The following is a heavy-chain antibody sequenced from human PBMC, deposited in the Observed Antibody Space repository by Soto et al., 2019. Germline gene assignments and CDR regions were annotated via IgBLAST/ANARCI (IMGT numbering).Heavy chain of an antibody. CDR1: GFTVSGNY. D-gene: IGHD3-22*01. Sequence: GSLRLSCAASGFTVSGNYMSWVRQAPGKGLECVSVIYSDGSTYYADSVKGRFTISRDNSKNTLYLQMNSLRAEDTAVYYCAKGGDYYDSSGYYSVGTFDIWGQGTMVTVSS. V-gene: IGHV3-53*01. J-gene: IGHJ3*02. CDR2: IYSDGST. CDR3: AKGGDYYDSSGYYSVGTFDI.